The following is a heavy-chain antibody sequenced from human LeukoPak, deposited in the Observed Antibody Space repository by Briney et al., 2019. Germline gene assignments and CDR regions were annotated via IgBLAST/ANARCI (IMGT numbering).Heavy chain of an antibody. Sequence: SQTLSLTCAISGDSVSSNSAAWNWIRQSPSRGLEWLGRTYYRSKWYNDYAVSVKSRITINPDTSKNQFSLQLNSVTPEDTAVYYCARARSGPFLPGIAVAGLDYWGQGTLVTVSS. CDR2: TYYRSKWYN. CDR1: GDSVSSNSAA. CDR3: ARARSGPFLPGIAVAGLDY. D-gene: IGHD6-19*01. J-gene: IGHJ4*02. V-gene: IGHV6-1*01.